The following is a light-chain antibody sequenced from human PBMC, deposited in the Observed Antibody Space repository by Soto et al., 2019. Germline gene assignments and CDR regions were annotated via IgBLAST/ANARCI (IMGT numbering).Light chain of an antibody. J-gene: IGKJ1*01. CDR2: TAS. V-gene: IGKV3-15*01. Sequence: EIVMTQSPATLSVSPGERATLSCRASQSVSDYLAWYQQTPGQPPRLLIYTASIRATGIPARFSGSGSGTEFTLTISSLQSEDFAVYYCQQYNNWPRTFGQGTKVDIK. CDR3: QQYNNWPRT. CDR1: QSVSDY.